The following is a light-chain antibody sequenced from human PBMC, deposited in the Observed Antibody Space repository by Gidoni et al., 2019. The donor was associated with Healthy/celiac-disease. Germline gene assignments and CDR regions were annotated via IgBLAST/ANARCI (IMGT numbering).Light chain of an antibody. Sequence: IKMPQSQSSVSASVGTRVTITCRASQGIRSWLAWYQQKPGKAPKLLIYAASSLQSGVPSRFSGSGSGTDFTLTISSLQPEDFATYYCQQANSFLALTFGGGTKVEIK. CDR3: QQANSFLALT. CDR1: QGIRSW. CDR2: AAS. J-gene: IGKJ4*01. V-gene: IGKV1D-12*01.